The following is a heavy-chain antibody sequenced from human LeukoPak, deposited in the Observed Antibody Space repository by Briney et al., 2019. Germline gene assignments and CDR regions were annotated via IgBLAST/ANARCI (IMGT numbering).Heavy chain of an antibody. Sequence: SQTLSLTCAISGDSVSSNSAAWNWIRQSPSRGLEWLGRTYYRSKWYNDYAVSVKSRITINPDTSKNQFSLQLNSVTPEDTAVYYCAREVHMRYDFWSGYTRFDYWGQGTLVTVSP. CDR3: AREVHMRYDFWSGYTRFDY. CDR1: GDSVSSNSAA. V-gene: IGHV6-1*01. D-gene: IGHD3-3*01. CDR2: TYYRSKWYN. J-gene: IGHJ4*02.